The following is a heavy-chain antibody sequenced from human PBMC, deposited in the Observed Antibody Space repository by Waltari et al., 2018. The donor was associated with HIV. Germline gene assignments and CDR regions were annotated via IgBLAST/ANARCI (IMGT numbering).Heavy chain of an antibody. CDR3: ATGGGTTSIQLYDLDV. CDR2: FEPEDDET. Sequence: QVQLIQSGAEVKKPGASVKVSCKVFGYTLTELSMHWVRQAPGKGLEWIGGFEPEDDETIDAQKLQGRVTMTEDTSTDSAYMELSSLTSEDTAVYYCATGGGTTSIQLYDLDVWGQGTTVTVSS. J-gene: IGHJ6*02. CDR1: GYTLTELS. D-gene: IGHD1-26*01. V-gene: IGHV1-24*01.